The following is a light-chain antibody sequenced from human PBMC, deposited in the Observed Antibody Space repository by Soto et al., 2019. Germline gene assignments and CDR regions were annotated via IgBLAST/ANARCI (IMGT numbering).Light chain of an antibody. CDR1: SSDIGTYNY. CDR2: EVS. Sequence: QSVLTQPASVSGSPGQSITISCTGSSSDIGTYNYLSWYQQHPGKAPKLMIYEVSDRPSGISNRLSGSKSGNTASLTISGLQAEDEADYYCSSYTSSGTHWVFGGGTKLTVL. CDR3: SSYTSSGTHWV. V-gene: IGLV2-14*01. J-gene: IGLJ3*02.